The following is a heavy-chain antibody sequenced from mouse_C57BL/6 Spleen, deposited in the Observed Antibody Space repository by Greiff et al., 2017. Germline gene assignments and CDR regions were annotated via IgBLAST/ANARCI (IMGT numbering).Heavy chain of an antibody. J-gene: IGHJ2*01. CDR1: GYSFTGYF. V-gene: IGHV1-20*01. CDR2: INPYNGDT. D-gene: IGHD1-1*01. Sequence: EVKLVESGPELVKPGDSVKISCKASGYSFTGYFMNWVMQSHGKSLEWIGRINPYNGDTFYNQKFKGKATLTVDKSSSTAHMELRSLTSEDSAVYYCARVYYGSSYYFDYWGQGTTLTVSS. CDR3: ARVYYGSSYYFDY.